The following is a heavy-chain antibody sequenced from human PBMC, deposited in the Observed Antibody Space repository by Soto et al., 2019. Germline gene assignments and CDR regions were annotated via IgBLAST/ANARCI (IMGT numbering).Heavy chain of an antibody. V-gene: IGHV1-69*13. CDR3: ARAYSFPYCSSTSCYVGMDV. D-gene: IGHD2-2*01. CDR1: GGTFSSYA. CDR2: IIPIFGTA. Sequence: SVKVSCKASGGTFSSYAISWVRQAPGQGLEWMGGIIPIFGTANSAQKFQGRVTITADESTSTAYMELSSLRSEDTAVYYCARAYSFPYCSSTSCYVGMDVWGQGTTVTVSS. J-gene: IGHJ6*02.